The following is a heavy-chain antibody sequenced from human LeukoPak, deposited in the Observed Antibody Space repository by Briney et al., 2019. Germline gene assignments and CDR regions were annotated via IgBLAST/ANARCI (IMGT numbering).Heavy chain of an antibody. CDR3: ARVGRFLVGATSWFDP. V-gene: IGHV1-2*02. CDR2: VNPNSGGT. D-gene: IGHD1-26*01. J-gene: IGHJ5*02. CDR1: GYTFTGYY. Sequence: GASVKVSCKASGYTFTGYYMDWVRQAPGQGLEWMGWVNPNSGGTNYAQKFQGRVTMTRDTSISTAYMELSRLRSDGTAVYYCARVGRFLVGATSWFDPWGQGTLVTVSS.